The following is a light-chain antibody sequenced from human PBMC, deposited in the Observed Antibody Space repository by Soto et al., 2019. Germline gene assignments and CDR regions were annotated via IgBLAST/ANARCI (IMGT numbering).Light chain of an antibody. CDR3: QQYESYFWT. V-gene: IGKV1-5*03. CDR1: QKIESW. Sequence: DIQMTQFPATLASSVGDRVTITSRASQKIESWLAWYQQKPGKAPKLLIYKASTLEVGVPSRFSGSGSGTEFTLSISSLQPDDFATYYCQQYESYFWTFGQGTKVDI. CDR2: KAS. J-gene: IGKJ1*01.